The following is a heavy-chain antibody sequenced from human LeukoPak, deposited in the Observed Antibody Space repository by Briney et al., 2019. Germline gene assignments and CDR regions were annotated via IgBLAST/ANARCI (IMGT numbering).Heavy chain of an antibody. CDR3: TRDRGTYNWFDP. Sequence: GGSLRLSCAASGFTFSGSAVHWVRQSSGKGLEWVGHIDKKDNLYATAYAESVKGRFTISRDDSKDTAFLHMDSLKTEDTAFYYCTRDRGTYNWFDPWGQGTLVTVSS. V-gene: IGHV3-73*01. CDR1: GFTFSGSA. CDR2: IDKKDNLYAT. J-gene: IGHJ5*02. D-gene: IGHD2-15*01.